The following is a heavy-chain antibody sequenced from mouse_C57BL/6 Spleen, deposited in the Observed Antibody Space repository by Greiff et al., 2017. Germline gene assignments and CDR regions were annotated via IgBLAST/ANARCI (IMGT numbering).Heavy chain of an antibody. J-gene: IGHJ3*01. CDR1: GYTFTSYW. V-gene: IGHV1-61*01. D-gene: IGHD1-1*01. CDR3: ARGPQYYGSN. Sequence: QVQLQQPGAELVRPGSSVKLSCKASGYTFTSYWMDWVKQRPGQGLEWIGNIYPSDSETHYNQKFKDKATLTVDKSSSTAYMQLSSLTSEDSAVYYCARGPQYYGSNWGQGTLVTVSA. CDR2: IYPSDSET.